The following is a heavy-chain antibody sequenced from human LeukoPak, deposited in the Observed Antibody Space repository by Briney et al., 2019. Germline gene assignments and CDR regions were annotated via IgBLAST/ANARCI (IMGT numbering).Heavy chain of an antibody. CDR1: GFTFTTYS. CDR2: ISSTSDYI. Sequence: GGSLRLSCAASGFTFTTYSMNWVRQAPGKGLEWVSSISSTSDYIYYADSLKGRFTISRENAKNSLYLQMNSLRAEDTAVYYCAREEEDYYDSGTYYFDFWGQGTLVTVSS. CDR3: AREEEDYYDSGTYYFDF. J-gene: IGHJ4*02. V-gene: IGHV3-21*01. D-gene: IGHD3-10*01.